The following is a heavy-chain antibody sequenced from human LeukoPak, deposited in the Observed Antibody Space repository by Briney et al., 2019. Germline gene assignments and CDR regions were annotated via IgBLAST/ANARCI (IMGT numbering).Heavy chain of an antibody. CDR2: ISDSGGST. CDR3: AKGGLRGYNAVFDY. CDR1: GVTFSTYA. D-gene: IGHD5-24*01. Sequence: GGVLRLTCAASGVTFSTYAMSWVRQPPGKGLEWVSGISDSGGSTYYADSVKGRFTISRDNSRNTLFLQMNSLRAEDTALYFCAKGGLRGYNAVFDYWGQGTLVTVSS. J-gene: IGHJ4*02. V-gene: IGHV3-23*01.